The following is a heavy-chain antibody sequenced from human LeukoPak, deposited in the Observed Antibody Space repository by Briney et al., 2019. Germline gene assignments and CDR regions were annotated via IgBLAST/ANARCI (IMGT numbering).Heavy chain of an antibody. CDR2: ISGSGVST. Sequence: PGGSLRLSCAASGFTFDDYAMHWVRQAPGKGLEWVSAISGSGVSTHYADSVKGRFTISRDNSKDTLYLQMNSLRAEDTAVYYCARGITMVHYFDYWCQGTLVTVSS. D-gene: IGHD3-10*01. J-gene: IGHJ4*02. V-gene: IGHV3-23*01. CDR3: ARGITMVHYFDY. CDR1: GFTFDDYA.